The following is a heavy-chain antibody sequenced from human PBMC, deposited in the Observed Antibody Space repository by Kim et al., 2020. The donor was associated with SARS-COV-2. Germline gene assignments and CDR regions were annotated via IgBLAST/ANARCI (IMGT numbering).Heavy chain of an antibody. J-gene: IGHJ3*02. Sequence: GGSLRLSCAASGFTFDDYAMHWVRQAPGKGLEWVSLISGNGGSTYYADSVKGRFTISRDNSKNSLYLQMNSLRTEDTAFYYCAKPRRWLQLDAFDIWGQGTMVTVS. CDR2: ISGNGGST. V-gene: IGHV3-43*02. CDR1: GFTFDDYA. CDR3: AKPRRWLQLDAFDI. D-gene: IGHD5-12*01.